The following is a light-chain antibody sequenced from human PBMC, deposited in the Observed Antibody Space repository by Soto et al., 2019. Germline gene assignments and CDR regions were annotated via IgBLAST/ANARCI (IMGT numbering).Light chain of an antibody. J-gene: IGKJ5*01. CDR2: DAS. Sequence: EIVLTQSTATLSLSPGERATLSCRASQSVNSYLAWYQQRPGQAPRLLIHDASSRATGIPARFSGRGSGTDFTLTISSLEPEDFAVYYCQQRTNWPTSTFGQGTRLEIK. V-gene: IGKV3-11*01. CDR1: QSVNSY. CDR3: QQRTNWPTST.